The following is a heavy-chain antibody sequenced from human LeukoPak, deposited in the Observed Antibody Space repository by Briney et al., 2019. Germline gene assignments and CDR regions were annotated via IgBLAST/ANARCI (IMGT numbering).Heavy chain of an antibody. D-gene: IGHD3-10*01. CDR2: ISSSSSYI. Sequence: GGSLRLSCAASGSTFSSYSMNWVRQAPGKGLEWVSSISSSSSYIYYADSVKGRLTISRDNAKNSLYLQMNSLRAEDTAVYYCARGDRITMVRGADYWGQGTLVTVSS. V-gene: IGHV3-21*01. CDR1: GSTFSSYS. CDR3: ARGDRITMVRGADY. J-gene: IGHJ4*02.